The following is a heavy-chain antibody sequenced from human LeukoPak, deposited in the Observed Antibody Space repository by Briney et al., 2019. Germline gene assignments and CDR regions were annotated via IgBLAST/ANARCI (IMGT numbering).Heavy chain of an antibody. CDR1: GFTLRSYA. CDR2: ISGSGGST. Sequence: PGGSFGSPGAASGFTLRSYAMSWVGQAPGKGLEWVSAISGSGGSTYYADSVKGRFTISRDNSKNTLYLQMNSLRAEDTAVYYCAKEPGLSYSVTPSDYWGQGTLITVSS. D-gene: IGHD1-26*01. V-gene: IGHV3-23*01. CDR3: AKEPGLSYSVTPSDY. J-gene: IGHJ4*02.